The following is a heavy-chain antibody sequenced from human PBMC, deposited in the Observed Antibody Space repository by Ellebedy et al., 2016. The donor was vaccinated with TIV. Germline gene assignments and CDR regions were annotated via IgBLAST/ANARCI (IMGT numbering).Heavy chain of an antibody. CDR2: IYYSGST. CDR1: GGSISSYY. D-gene: IGHD6-6*01. CDR3: ASIAARTDFDY. Sequence: SETLSLXCTVSGGSISSYYWSWIRQPPGKGLEWIGYIYYSGSTNYNPSLKSRVTISVDTSKNQFSLKLSSVTAADTAVYYCASIAARTDFDYWGQGTLVTVSS. J-gene: IGHJ4*02. V-gene: IGHV4-59*01.